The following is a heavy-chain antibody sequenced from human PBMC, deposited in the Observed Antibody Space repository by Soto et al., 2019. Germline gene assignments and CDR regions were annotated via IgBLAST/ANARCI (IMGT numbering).Heavy chain of an antibody. Sequence: QVQLVQSGAEVKKPGASVKVSCKASGYIFTDYHIHWVRQAPGQGLEFMGWINTDNGGAGSAQQFQGRVTVTRDTSSTTFYLELSNMRSDDTAVDLCAKERGSNSLHPSYNWFDTWGQGTLITVSS. D-gene: IGHD6-13*01. CDR3: AKERGSNSLHPSYNWFDT. CDR2: INTDNGGA. J-gene: IGHJ5*02. CDR1: GYIFTDYH. V-gene: IGHV1-2*02.